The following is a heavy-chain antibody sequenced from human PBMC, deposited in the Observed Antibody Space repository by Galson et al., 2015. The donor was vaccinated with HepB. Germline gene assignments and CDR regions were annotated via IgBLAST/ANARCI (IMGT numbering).Heavy chain of an antibody. V-gene: IGHV4-30-4*01. CDR1: GGSISSGNYY. Sequence: LSLTCTVSGGSISSGNYYLSWIRQPPGKGLEWIGNIYHSGSTHYNPSLKSRVTISVDTSKRQFSLKLSSVTAADTAVYYCARGTDDFWSGYFRDWGQGTLVTVSS. J-gene: IGHJ4*02. CDR3: ARGTDDFWSGYFRD. CDR2: IYHSGST. D-gene: IGHD3-3*01.